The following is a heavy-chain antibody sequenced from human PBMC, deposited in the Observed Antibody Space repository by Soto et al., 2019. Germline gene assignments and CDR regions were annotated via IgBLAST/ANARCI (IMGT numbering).Heavy chain of an antibody. CDR1: GFIFSKYS. J-gene: IGHJ4*02. Sequence: GGSLRLSCGASGFIFSKYSMNWVRQAPGKGLEWLSYISSNSVTIYYADSVRGRFTIFRDNAKNSLYLQMNSLRDEDTAVYYCAREDILGTRSFDYWGQGALVTVSS. CDR3: AREDILGTRSFDY. V-gene: IGHV3-48*02. CDR2: ISSNSVTI. D-gene: IGHD1-26*01.